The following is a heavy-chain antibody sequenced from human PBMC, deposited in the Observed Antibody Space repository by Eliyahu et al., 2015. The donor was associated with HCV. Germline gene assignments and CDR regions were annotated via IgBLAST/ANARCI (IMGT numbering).Heavy chain of an antibody. CDR1: GGSISSYY. V-gene: IGHV4-4*07. CDR3: ARSPYYDFWSGYLDY. D-gene: IGHD3-3*01. CDR2: FYTPGGT. Sequence: QVQLQESGPGLVKPSETLSLTCXVSGGSISSYYWSWIRQPAGKGLEWIGGFYTPGGTPYNPPLKSRVTMSVDTSKNQFSLKLSSVTAADTAVYYCARSPYYDFWSGYLDYWGQGTLVTVSS. J-gene: IGHJ4*02.